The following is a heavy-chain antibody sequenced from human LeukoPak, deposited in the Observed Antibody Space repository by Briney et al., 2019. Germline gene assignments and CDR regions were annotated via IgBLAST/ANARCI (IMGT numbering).Heavy chain of an antibody. CDR3: ARGNMWDYRRYYYYMDV. Sequence: TASETLSLTCTVSGVSISSSNSYWGWIRQPPGKGLEWIGSIYYSGNTYYNASLKSQVSISIDTSKNQFSLRLTSVTAADTAVYYCARGNMWDYRRYYYYMDVWGKGTTVTVSS. V-gene: IGHV4-39*01. D-gene: IGHD4-11*01. J-gene: IGHJ6*03. CDR1: GVSISSSNSY. CDR2: IYYSGNT.